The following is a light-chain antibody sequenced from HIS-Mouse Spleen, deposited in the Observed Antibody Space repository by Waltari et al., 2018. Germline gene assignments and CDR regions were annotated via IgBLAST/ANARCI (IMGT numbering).Light chain of an antibody. J-gene: IGLJ2*01. Sequence: SYELTQPPSVSVSPGQTASITCPGDKLGDKYACWYQQKPGQSPVLVIYQGSKRPSGIPERFSGSNSGNTATLTISGTQAMDEADYYCQAWDSSYSVFGGGTKLTVL. CDR2: QGS. V-gene: IGLV3-1*01. CDR1: KLGDKY. CDR3: QAWDSSYSV.